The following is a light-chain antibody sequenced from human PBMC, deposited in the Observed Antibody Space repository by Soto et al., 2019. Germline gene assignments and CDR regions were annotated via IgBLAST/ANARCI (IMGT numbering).Light chain of an antibody. CDR2: EVF. CDR3: GSYAGYNNFV. J-gene: IGLJ3*02. CDR1: SSDVGGHNY. Sequence: QSALTQPLSAXXXPGQSVTISCTGTSSDVGGHNYVSWYQQHPGKAPKLIIYEVFKRPSGVPDRFSGSRSGNTASLTVSGLQADDEADYYCGSYAGYNNFVFGGGTKLTVL. V-gene: IGLV2-8*01.